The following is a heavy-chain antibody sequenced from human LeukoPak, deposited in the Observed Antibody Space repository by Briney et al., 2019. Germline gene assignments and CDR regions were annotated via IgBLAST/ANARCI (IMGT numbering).Heavy chain of an antibody. CDR2: ISGSGDTT. CDR1: GFTFCIYA. V-gene: IGHV3-23*01. D-gene: IGHD3/OR15-3a*01. Sequence: PGGSLRLSCAPSGFTFCIYAMSCVRQAPGKGVEWVSSISGSGDTTNYADSVKGRFTISRDNSKNTLYLQMNSLRAEDTAVYYCASPYALGHGYWGQGTLVTVSS. CDR3: ASPYALGHGY. J-gene: IGHJ4*02.